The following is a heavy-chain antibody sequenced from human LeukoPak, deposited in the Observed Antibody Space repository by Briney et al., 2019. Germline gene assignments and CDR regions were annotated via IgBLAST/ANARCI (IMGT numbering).Heavy chain of an antibody. J-gene: IGHJ6*03. Sequence: SETLSLTCTVFGGSISSYYWSWIRQPPGKGLEWIGYIYYSGSTNYNPSLKSRVTISVDTSKNQFSLKLSSVTAADTAVYYCARTTEGYCSSASCFGFSYSYYMDVWGKGTTVTISS. CDR1: GGSISSYY. CDR2: IYYSGST. D-gene: IGHD2-2*01. CDR3: ARTTEGYCSSASCFGFSYSYYMDV. V-gene: IGHV4-59*01.